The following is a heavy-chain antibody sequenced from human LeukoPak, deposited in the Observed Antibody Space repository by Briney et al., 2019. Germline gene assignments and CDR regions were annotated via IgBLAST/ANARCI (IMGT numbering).Heavy chain of an antibody. D-gene: IGHD2-8*02. CDR3: TKAPVRSCTGTFCYPFGY. CDR1: GFTFINYA. V-gene: IGHV3-23*01. Sequence: GGSLRLSCAASGFTFINYAMSWARQTPGKGLEWVSATVGGRPDTYHADSVRGRFTVSRDNSMNTLYLQMNSLRVEDTAVYYCTKAPVRSCTGTFCYPFGYWGQGILVTVSS. J-gene: IGHJ4*02. CDR2: TVGGRPDT.